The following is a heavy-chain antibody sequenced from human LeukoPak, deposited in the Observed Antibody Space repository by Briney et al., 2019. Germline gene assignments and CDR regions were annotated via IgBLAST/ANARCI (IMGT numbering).Heavy chain of an antibody. V-gene: IGHV3-23*01. CDR2: ISGSGGRT. CDR1: GFTFSSYA. Sequence: GGSLRLSCAASGFTFSSYAMSWVRQAPGKGLEWVSAISGSGGRTYYADSVKGRFTISRDNAKNSLYLQMNSLRAEDTAVYYCARAGPPAFDPWGQGTLVTVSS. J-gene: IGHJ5*02. CDR3: ARAGPPAFDP.